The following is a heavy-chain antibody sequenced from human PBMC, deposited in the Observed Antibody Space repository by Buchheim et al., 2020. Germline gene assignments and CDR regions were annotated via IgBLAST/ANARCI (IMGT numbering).Heavy chain of an antibody. V-gene: IGHV4-59*08. CDR3: ARHLGCSSTSCSSVLWFDP. Sequence: QVQLQESGPGLVKPLETLSLTCTVSGGSISSYYWSWIRQPPGKGLEWIGYIYYSGSTNYNPSLKSRVTISVDTSKNQFSLKLSSVTAADTAVYYCARHLGCSSTSCSSVLWFDPWGQGTL. D-gene: IGHD2-2*01. CDR2: IYYSGST. CDR1: GGSISSYY. J-gene: IGHJ5*02.